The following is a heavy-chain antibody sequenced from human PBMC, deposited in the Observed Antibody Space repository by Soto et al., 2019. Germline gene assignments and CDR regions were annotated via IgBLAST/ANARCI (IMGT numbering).Heavy chain of an antibody. Sequence: QVQLQESGPGLVKPSQTLSLTCTVSGGSISSGGYYWSWIRQHPGKGLEWIGYIYYSGSTYYNPSITSRVTISLDTSKNPFSLKLSSVTAADTAVYYCARDGSGYASFDYWGQGTLVTVSS. CDR3: ARDGSGYASFDY. CDR1: GGSISSGGYY. D-gene: IGHD5-12*01. CDR2: IYYSGST. J-gene: IGHJ4*02. V-gene: IGHV4-31*03.